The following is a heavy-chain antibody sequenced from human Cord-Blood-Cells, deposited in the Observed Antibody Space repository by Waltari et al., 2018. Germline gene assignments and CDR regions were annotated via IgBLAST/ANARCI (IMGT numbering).Heavy chain of an antibody. Sequence: QVQLVESGGGVVQPGRSLRLSCAASGFTFSSYAMHWVRQAPGKGLEWVAVLSYDGSNKYYADSVKGRFTISRDNSKNTLYLQMNSLRAEDTAVYYCARDKGYCSSTSCYINLDYWGQGTLVTVSS. D-gene: IGHD2-2*02. CDR3: ARDKGYCSSTSCYINLDY. J-gene: IGHJ4*02. CDR2: LSYDGSNK. V-gene: IGHV3-30-3*01. CDR1: GFTFSSYA.